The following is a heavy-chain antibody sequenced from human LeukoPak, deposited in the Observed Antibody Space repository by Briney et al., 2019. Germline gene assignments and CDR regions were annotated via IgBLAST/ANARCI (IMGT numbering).Heavy chain of an antibody. CDR3: AKSGGSSWSALRY. Sequence: GGSLRLSCAASGFTFSRYGMHWVRQAPGKGLEWVAVISYDGSNKYYEDSVKGRFTISRDNSKNTLYMQMNSLRAEDTAVYYCAKSGGSSWSALRYWGQGTLVTVSS. V-gene: IGHV3-30*18. D-gene: IGHD6-13*01. CDR2: ISYDGSNK. CDR1: GFTFSRYG. J-gene: IGHJ4*02.